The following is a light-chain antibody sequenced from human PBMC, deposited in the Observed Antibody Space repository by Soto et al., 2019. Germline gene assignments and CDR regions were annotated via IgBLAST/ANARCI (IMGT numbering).Light chain of an antibody. Sequence: DIQLTQSPSFLSASVGDRVTIACRASQGISTDLAWYHQKPGKAPKLLIFAASALQSGVPSRFSGTGSGTEFTLTITSLQPEDFATYYCQQFNRYPLTFGGGTKVDIK. CDR3: QQFNRYPLT. J-gene: IGKJ4*01. CDR1: QGISTD. CDR2: AAS. V-gene: IGKV1-9*01.